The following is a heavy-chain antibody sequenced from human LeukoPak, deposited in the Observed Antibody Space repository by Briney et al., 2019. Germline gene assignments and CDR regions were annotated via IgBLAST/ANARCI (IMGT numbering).Heavy chain of an antibody. CDR3: ARFGRRDGYNSGSY. D-gene: IGHD5-24*01. CDR1: GGSFSGYY. V-gene: IGHV4-34*01. J-gene: IGHJ4*02. CDR2: INHSGST. Sequence: PSETLSLTCAVYGGSFSGYYWSWIRQPPGKGLEWSGEINHSGSTNYNPSLKSRVTISVDTSKNQLSLKLSSVTAADTAVYYCARFGRRDGYNSGSYWGQGTLVTVSS.